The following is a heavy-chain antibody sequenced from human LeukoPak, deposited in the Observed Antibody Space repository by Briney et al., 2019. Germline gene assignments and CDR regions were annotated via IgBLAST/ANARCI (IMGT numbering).Heavy chain of an antibody. CDR2: IYYSGST. Sequence: PSQTLSLTCTVSGGSISSGGYYWSWIRQHPGKGLEWIGYIYYSGSTYCNPSLKSRVTISVDTSKNQFSLKLSSVPAADTAVYYCASAPRVSSWEPPQYYYMDVWGKGTTVTVSS. CDR1: GGSISSGGYY. D-gene: IGHD6-13*01. CDR3: ASAPRVSSWEPPQYYYMDV. J-gene: IGHJ6*03. V-gene: IGHV4-31*03.